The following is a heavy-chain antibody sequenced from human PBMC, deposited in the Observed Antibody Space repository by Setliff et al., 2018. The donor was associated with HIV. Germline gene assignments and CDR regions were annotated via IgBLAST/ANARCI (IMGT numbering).Heavy chain of an antibody. CDR2: IYYGGDI. J-gene: IGHJ5*02. CDR3: ARHVSGGGSFNWFDP. V-gene: IGHV4-39*01. D-gene: IGHD1-26*01. Sequence: SETLSLTCTVSGGSISSSSHYWGRIRQPPGKGLEWIGSIYYGGDIYYNPSLKSRVTISVDTSKNQVSLNLKSVTAADTALYYCARHVSGGGSFNWFDPWGQGTLVTVPS. CDR1: GGSISSSSHY.